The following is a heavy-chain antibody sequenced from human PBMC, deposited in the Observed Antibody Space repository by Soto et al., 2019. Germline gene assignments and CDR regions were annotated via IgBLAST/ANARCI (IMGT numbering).Heavy chain of an antibody. CDR2: IYWDDDK. CDR3: ARRQTYCGGNCYSGFDY. J-gene: IGHJ4*02. D-gene: IGHD2-21*02. V-gene: IGHV2-5*02. Sequence: QITLKESGPTLVKPTQTLTLTCTFSGFSLSTSGVGVGWIRQPPGKALEWLALIYWDDDKRYSPSLKSRLTITKYTSKNQVVLTMTNMDPVDTATYYCARRQTYCGGNCYSGFDYWGQGTLVTVSS. CDR1: GFSLSTSGVG.